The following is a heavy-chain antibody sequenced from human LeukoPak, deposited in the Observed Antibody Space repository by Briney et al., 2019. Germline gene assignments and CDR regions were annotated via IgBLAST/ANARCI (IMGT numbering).Heavy chain of an antibody. J-gene: IGHJ4*01. CDR2: IYYSGTT. Sequence: SETLSFTCTVPGGSLSSYYWSWIRQPPGKGRRWIGYIYYSGTTNSNPSLKSRVTISVDTSTNQFSLKLSSVTSADAGVYYCVREIAARAFDSWGHGTLVTVSS. D-gene: IGHD6-6*01. CDR3: VREIAARAFDS. CDR1: GGSLSSYY. V-gene: IGHV4-59*01.